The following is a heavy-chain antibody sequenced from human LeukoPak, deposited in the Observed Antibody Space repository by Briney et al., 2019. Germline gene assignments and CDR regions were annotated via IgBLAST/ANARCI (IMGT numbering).Heavy chain of an antibody. V-gene: IGHV3-23*01. CDR2: ISGSGGST. D-gene: IGHD3-3*01. CDR3: AKYGDGCFGVVIIPPVPLDY. CDR1: GFTFSSYA. Sequence: GGSLRLSCAASGFTFSSYAMSWVRQAPGKGLEWVSAISGSGGSTYYADSVKGRFTISRDNSKNTVYLQMNSLRAEDTAVYYCAKYGDGCFGVVIIPPVPLDYWGQGTLVTVPS. J-gene: IGHJ4*02.